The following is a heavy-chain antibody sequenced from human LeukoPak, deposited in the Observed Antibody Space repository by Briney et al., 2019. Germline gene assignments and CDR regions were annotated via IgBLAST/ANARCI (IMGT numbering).Heavy chain of an antibody. CDR2: IWYDGSNK. D-gene: IGHD5-12*01. V-gene: IGHV3-33*06. Sequence: PGRSLRLSCAASGFTFSSYGMHWVRQAPGKGLEWVAVIWYDGSNKYYADSVKGRFTISRDNSKNTLYLQMNSLRAEDTAVYYCVKDSRLYGGYDFDYWGQGTLVTVSS. CDR1: GFTFSSYG. J-gene: IGHJ4*02. CDR3: VKDSRLYGGYDFDY.